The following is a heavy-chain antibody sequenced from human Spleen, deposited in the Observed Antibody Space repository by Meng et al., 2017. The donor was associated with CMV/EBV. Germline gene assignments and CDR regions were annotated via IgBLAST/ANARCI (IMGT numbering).Heavy chain of an antibody. D-gene: IGHD4-11*01. CDR1: GGTFNSYT. CDR2: ITPLLSTS. V-gene: IGHV1-69*08. CDR3: ASATYMTTQEGWFDR. J-gene: IGHJ5*02. Sequence: SVKVSCKASGGTFNSYTFIWVRQAPGQGPEWMGRITPLLSTSTYAQKFQGRVTITADRARSTTYMELTRLTSEDTAVYYCASATYMTTQEGWFDRWGQGSLVTVSS.